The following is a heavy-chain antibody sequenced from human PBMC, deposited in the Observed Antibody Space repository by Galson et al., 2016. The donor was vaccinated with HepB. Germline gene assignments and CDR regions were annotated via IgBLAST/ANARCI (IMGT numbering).Heavy chain of an antibody. V-gene: IGHV1-18*01. D-gene: IGHD2-21*01. Sequence: SVKVSCKASGYTFTTYGITWVRQAPGQGLEWMGWISGYNGNTNYAHKIQGRVTMTRDTSTNTAYMELRSLTSDDPAVSYCAREERDCDTRNCHAPAHGLDVWGQGTTVTVSS. CDR1: GYTFTTYG. CDR3: AREERDCDTRNCHAPAHGLDV. CDR2: ISGYNGNT. J-gene: IGHJ6*02.